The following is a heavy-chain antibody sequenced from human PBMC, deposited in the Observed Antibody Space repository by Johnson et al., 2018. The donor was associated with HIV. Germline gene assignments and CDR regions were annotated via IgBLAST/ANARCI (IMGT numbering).Heavy chain of an antibody. CDR3: ASSRANDYGIPDSFPV. J-gene: IGHJ3*01. CDR1: GFTFSSYA. Sequence: VQLVESGGGLVQPGGSLRLSCAASGFTFSSYAMNWVRQAPGKGLEWVSAISGSGGSTYYADSVQGRFTISRDNAKNSVYLQMNSLRAEDTALYYCASSRANDYGIPDSFPVWCQGTMVTVSS. V-gene: IGHV3-23*04. CDR2: ISGSGGST. D-gene: IGHD4-17*01.